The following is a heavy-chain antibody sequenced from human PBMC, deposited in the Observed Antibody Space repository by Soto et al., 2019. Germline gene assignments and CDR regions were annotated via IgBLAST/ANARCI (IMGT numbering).Heavy chain of an antibody. Sequence: GGSLRLSCAASGFTFSSYSMNWVRQAPGKGLEWVSSISSSSSYIYYADSVKGRFTISRDNAKNSLYLQMNSLRAEDTAVYYCARGGYSRTEVDYWGQGTLVTVSS. D-gene: IGHD6-13*01. CDR2: ISSSSSYI. CDR1: GFTFSSYS. CDR3: ARGGYSRTEVDY. V-gene: IGHV3-21*01. J-gene: IGHJ4*02.